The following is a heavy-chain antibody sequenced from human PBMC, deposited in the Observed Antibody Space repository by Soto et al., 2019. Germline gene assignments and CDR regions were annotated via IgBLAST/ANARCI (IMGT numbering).Heavy chain of an antibody. J-gene: IGHJ6*03. V-gene: IGHV3-23*01. Sequence: GGSLRLSCAASGFTFSSYAMSWVRQAPGKGLEWVSAISGSGGSTYYADSVKGRFTISRDNSKNTLYLQMNSLRAEDTAVYYCANPGGYAPLNYMDVWGKGTTVTVSS. CDR2: ISGSGGST. CDR1: GFTFSSYA. CDR3: ANPGGYAPLNYMDV. D-gene: IGHD5-12*01.